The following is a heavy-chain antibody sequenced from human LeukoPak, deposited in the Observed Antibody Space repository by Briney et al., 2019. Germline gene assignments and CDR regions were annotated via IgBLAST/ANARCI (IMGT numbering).Heavy chain of an antibody. D-gene: IGHD2-2*02. CDR3: ARSSPHCSSTSCYSDAFDI. Sequence: GGSLRLSCAASGFTFSSYSMNCARQAPGKGLEWVSSISSSSSYIYYADSVKGRFTIYRDNAKNSLYLQMNSLRAEDTAVYYCARSSPHCSSTSCYSDAFDIWGQGTMVTVSS. CDR1: GFTFSSYS. V-gene: IGHV3-21*01. CDR2: ISSSSSYI. J-gene: IGHJ3*02.